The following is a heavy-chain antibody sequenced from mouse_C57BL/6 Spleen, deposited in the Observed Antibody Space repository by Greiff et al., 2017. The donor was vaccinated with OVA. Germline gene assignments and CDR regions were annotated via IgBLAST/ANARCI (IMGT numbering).Heavy chain of an antibody. Sequence: DVMLVESGGGLVQPGGSLSLSCAASGFTFTDSYMSWVRQPPGKALEWLGFIRNKDNGYTTEYSASVKGSFTISRDNSKSILYLQMNALRAEDSATYYGASYAMDYWGQGTSVTVSS. V-gene: IGHV7-3*01. CDR1: GFTFTDSY. CDR3: ASYAMDY. CDR2: IRNKDNGYTT. J-gene: IGHJ4*01.